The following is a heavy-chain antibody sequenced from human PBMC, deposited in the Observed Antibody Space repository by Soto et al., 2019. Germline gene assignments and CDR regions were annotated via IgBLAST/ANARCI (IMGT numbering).Heavy chain of an antibody. Sequence: GGSLRLSCVASGFVFSSYSMNWVRQAPGKGLEWVSYITSSSTTTYYADSVRGRFTISRDNAKNSLYLQMNSLRVEDTAVYYCARITTTGTTLSYWGQGVLVTGSS. V-gene: IGHV3-48*01. J-gene: IGHJ4*02. CDR1: GFVFSSYS. D-gene: IGHD4-17*01. CDR2: ITSSSTTT. CDR3: ARITTTGTTLSY.